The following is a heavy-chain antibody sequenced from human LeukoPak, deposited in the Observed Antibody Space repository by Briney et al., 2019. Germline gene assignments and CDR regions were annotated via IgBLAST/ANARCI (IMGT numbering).Heavy chain of an antibody. J-gene: IGHJ6*03. V-gene: IGHV3-30*01. D-gene: IGHD6-19*01. CDR2: ISYDGSNK. CDR1: GFTFSSYA. CDR3: ARAAAAVAYYYYYYMDV. Sequence: GGSLRLSCAASGFTFSSYAMHWVRQAPGKGLEWVAVISYDGSNKYYADSVEGRFTISRDNSKNTLYLQMNSLRAEDTAVYYCARAAAAVAYYYYYYMDVWGKGTTVTVSS.